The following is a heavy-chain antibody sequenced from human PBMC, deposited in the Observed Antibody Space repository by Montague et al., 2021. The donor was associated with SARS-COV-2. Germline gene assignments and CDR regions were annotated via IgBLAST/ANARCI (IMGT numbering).Heavy chain of an antibody. D-gene: IGHD6-13*01. CDR2: TYLRSKWYN. V-gene: IGHV6-1*01. Sequence: CAISGDSVSTNNTTWNWVRQSPSGDLGWLGRTYLRSKWYNDYAVSVKSRITINPDTSKNQFSLQLKSVTPKDTAIYFCGRVFAPAGTFDFWGQGTLVTVSS. J-gene: IGHJ4*02. CDR1: GDSVSTNNTT. CDR3: GRVFAPAGTFDF.